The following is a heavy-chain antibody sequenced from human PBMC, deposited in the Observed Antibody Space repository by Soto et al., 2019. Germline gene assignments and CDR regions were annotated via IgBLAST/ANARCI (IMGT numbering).Heavy chain of an antibody. Sequence: QVQLVESGGGLVKPGGSLRLSCAASGFTFSDYYMTWIRQAPGKELEWISYISSGSTYTNYADSVKGRFTISRDNAKNSLYLQMNSLRAEDTAVYYCAVYCSAGTCYSGNYYYGMDVWGQGTTVTVSS. CDR1: GFTFSDYY. CDR2: ISSGSTYT. D-gene: IGHD2-15*01. J-gene: IGHJ6*02. V-gene: IGHV3-11*05. CDR3: AVYCSAGTCYSGNYYYGMDV.